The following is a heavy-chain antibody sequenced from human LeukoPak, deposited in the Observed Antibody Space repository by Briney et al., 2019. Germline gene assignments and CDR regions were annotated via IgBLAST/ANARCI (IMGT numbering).Heavy chain of an antibody. J-gene: IGHJ3*02. Sequence: GGSLKISCKGSGYSFTSYWISWVRQMPGKGLEWMGRIDPSDSYTNYSPSFQGHVTISADKSISTAYLQWSSLKASDTAMYYCARPSEGYYYDSSGSNRLNAFDIWGQGTMVTVSS. CDR3: ARPSEGYYYDSSGSNRLNAFDI. V-gene: IGHV5-10-1*01. CDR2: IDPSDSYT. CDR1: GYSFTSYW. D-gene: IGHD3-22*01.